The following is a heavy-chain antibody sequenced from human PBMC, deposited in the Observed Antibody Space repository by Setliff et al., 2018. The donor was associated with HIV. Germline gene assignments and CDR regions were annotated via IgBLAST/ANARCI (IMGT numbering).Heavy chain of an antibody. V-gene: IGHV1-45*02. J-gene: IGHJ3*01. CDR2: FTPFNDNT. CDR3: ARSSRANEAFDV. Sequence: SVKVSCKASGYTFTDHYLHWVRQAPGQALEWMGWFTPFNDNTNYAQKYRGRISITRDRSVSTAYMELSSLRSEDTGMYYCARSSRANEAFDVWGQGTMVTVSS. CDR1: GYTFTDHY.